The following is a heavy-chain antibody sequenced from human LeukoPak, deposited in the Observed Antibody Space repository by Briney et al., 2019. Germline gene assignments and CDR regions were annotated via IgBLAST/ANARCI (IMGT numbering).Heavy chain of an antibody. CDR1: GFTFDDYA. CDR3: ARFTVTTLDAFDI. V-gene: IGHV3-21*01. D-gene: IGHD4-17*01. CDR2: ISSSSSYI. J-gene: IGHJ3*02. Sequence: GGSLRLSCAASGFTFDDYAMHWVRQAPGKGLEWVSSISSSSSYIYYADSVKGRFTISRDNAKNSLYLQMNSLRAEDTAVYYCARFTVTTLDAFDIWGQGTMVTVSS.